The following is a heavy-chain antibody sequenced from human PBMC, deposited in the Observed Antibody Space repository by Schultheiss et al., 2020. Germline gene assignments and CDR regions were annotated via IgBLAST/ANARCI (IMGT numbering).Heavy chain of an antibody. D-gene: IGHD3-22*01. CDR1: GGSISSSSYY. CDR2: IYYSGST. Sequence: SETLSLTCTVSGGSISSSSYYWSWIRQPPGKGLEWIGSIYYSGSTYYNPSLKSRVTISVDTSKNQFSLKLSSVTAADTAVYYCARLGTKNDSSGYYYVYFDYWGQGTLVTVSS. CDR3: ARLGTKNDSSGYYYVYFDY. J-gene: IGHJ4*02. V-gene: IGHV4-39*01.